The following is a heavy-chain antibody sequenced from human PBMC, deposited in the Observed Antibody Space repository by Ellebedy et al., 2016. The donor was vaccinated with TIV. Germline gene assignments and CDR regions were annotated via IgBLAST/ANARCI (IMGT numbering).Heavy chain of an antibody. Sequence: GSLRLSXTVSGGSISTYYWSWFRQPAGKALEWIGRIYNGDTSYNPSVRSRVTMSVDTSKNQFTLSLNSVTAADTAVYYCARHPYGSNSDYWGQGTLVTVSS. CDR3: ARHPYGSNSDY. J-gene: IGHJ4*02. D-gene: IGHD4-23*01. CDR2: IYNGDT. CDR1: GGSISTYY. V-gene: IGHV4-4*07.